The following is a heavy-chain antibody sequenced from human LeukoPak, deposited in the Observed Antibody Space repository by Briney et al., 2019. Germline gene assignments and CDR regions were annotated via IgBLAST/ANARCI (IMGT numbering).Heavy chain of an antibody. V-gene: IGHV3-11*04. CDR2: ISSSGNAI. CDR1: GFTFSDYF. D-gene: IGHD2/OR15-2a*01. Sequence: PGGSLRLSCAASGFTFSDYFMTWIRQPPGTGLEWISYISSSGNAIYHADSVKGRFTISRDNAKNSLYLQLNSLRAEDTAVYYCARAFLDGFDIWGQGTMVTVSS. CDR3: ARAFLDGFDI. J-gene: IGHJ3*02.